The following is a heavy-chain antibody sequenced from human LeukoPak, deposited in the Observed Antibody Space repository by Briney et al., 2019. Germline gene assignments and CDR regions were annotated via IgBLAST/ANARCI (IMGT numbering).Heavy chain of an antibody. V-gene: IGHV3-74*01. Sequence: PGGSLRLSCAASGLTLSNYWMYSVRHAPGKGLVWVSRINSYGNTINYADSVMGRFTITRDNAKNTVYRQMNSLRAEDTAMYYCASDLRSGYWGQGTLVTVSS. CDR3: ASDLRSGY. CDR1: GLTLSNYW. J-gene: IGHJ4*02. CDR2: INSYGNTI.